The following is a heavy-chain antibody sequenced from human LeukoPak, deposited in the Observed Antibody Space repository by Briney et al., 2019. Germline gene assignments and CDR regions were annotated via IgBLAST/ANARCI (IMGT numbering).Heavy chain of an antibody. D-gene: IGHD1-26*01. CDR1: GFTFSSYA. Sequence: PGGSLRLSCAASGFTFSSYAMSWVRQAPGKGLEWVSGISGSDGSTNYADSVKGRFTISRDNSKNTLYLQMNSLRAEDTAVYYCARGGSYLSAFDIWGQGTMVTVSS. CDR3: ARGGSYLSAFDI. CDR2: ISGSDGST. J-gene: IGHJ3*02. V-gene: IGHV3-23*01.